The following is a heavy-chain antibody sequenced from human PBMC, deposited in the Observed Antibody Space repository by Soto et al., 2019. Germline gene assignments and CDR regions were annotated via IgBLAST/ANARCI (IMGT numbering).Heavy chain of an antibody. V-gene: IGHV3-23*01. D-gene: IGHD4-4*01. CDR1: GCTFSSYA. Sequence: GGSLRLSCAASGCTFSSYAVSWVRQAPGKGLEWVSGISSRGGNTYYADSVKGHFTISRDNSKNTLHLQMDTLRAEDTAVYYCAKLTWDDYITAGHYFASWGQGTLVTVSS. CDR3: AKLTWDDYITAGHYFAS. CDR2: ISSRGGNT. J-gene: IGHJ4*02.